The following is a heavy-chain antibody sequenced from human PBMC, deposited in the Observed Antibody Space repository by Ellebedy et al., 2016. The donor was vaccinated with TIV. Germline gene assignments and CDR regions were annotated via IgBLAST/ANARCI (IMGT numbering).Heavy chain of an antibody. CDR1: GFTFSSYI. V-gene: IGHV3-48*02. CDR2: ISSSSSTI. J-gene: IGHJ4*02. CDR3: ARGGHCSGGSCDPNLPFDY. D-gene: IGHD2-15*01. Sequence: PGGSLRLSCAASGFTFSSYIMNWVRQAPGKGLEWVSYISSSSSTIYYADSVKGRFTISRDNAKNSLYLQMNSLRDEDTAVYYCARGGHCSGGSCDPNLPFDYWGQGTLVTVSS.